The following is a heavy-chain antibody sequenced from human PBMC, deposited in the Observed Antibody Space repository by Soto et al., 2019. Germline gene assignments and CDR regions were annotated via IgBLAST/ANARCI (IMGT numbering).Heavy chain of an antibody. D-gene: IGHD2-8*01. V-gene: IGHV1-18*01. CDR3: ARGYCADDICYYFDF. Sequence: QVQLVQSGPEVKKPGASVKVSCETSGYTFTTYDITWVRQAPGQGLEWMGWISTFNGDTKYEEKLQDRVTMTTDTFTATAYMELRSLGSDDTAVYYSARGYCADDICYYFDFWGQGTLVTVSS. CDR2: ISTFNGDT. J-gene: IGHJ4*02. CDR1: GYTFTTYD.